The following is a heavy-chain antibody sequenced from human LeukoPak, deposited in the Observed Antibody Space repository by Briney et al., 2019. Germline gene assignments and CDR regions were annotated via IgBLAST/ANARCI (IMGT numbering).Heavy chain of an antibody. CDR3: ARRGLTGTTGYYYYYMDV. J-gene: IGHJ6*03. Sequence: ASVKVSCKASGYTFTSYDINWVRQATGQGLEWMGWMNPNSGNTGYAQKFQGRVTMTRNTSISTAYMELSSVRSEDTAVYYCARRGLTGTTGYYYYYMDVWGKGTTVTVSS. D-gene: IGHD1-20*01. CDR1: GYTFTSYD. V-gene: IGHV1-8*01. CDR2: MNPNSGNT.